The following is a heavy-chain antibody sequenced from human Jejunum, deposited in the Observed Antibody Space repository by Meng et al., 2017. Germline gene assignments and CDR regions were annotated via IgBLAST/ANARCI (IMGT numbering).Heavy chain of an antibody. J-gene: IGHJ4*02. CDR1: GFAFTDAW. Sequence: ESLKISCAASGFAFTDAWMSWVRQAPGKGLEWVARFRSKADGGTTEYAAPVKSRFTISRADSENTLYLQMNSLKTEDTAVYYCTDHFYLGQGTPVTVSS. CDR2: FRSKADGGTT. CDR3: TDHFY. D-gene: IGHD1-14*01. V-gene: IGHV3-15*01.